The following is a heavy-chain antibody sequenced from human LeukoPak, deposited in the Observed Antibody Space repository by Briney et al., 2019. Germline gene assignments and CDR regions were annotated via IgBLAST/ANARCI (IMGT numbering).Heavy chain of an antibody. Sequence: PSETLSLTCTVSGYSISSGYYWGWIRQPPGKGLEWIGSIYHSGSTYYNPSLKSRVTISVDTSKNQFSLKLSSVTAADTAVYYCARVGYGGNPSYWYFDLWGRGTLVTVSS. V-gene: IGHV4-38-2*02. CDR1: GYSISSGYY. CDR2: IYHSGST. CDR3: ARVGYGGNPSYWYFDL. D-gene: IGHD4-23*01. J-gene: IGHJ2*01.